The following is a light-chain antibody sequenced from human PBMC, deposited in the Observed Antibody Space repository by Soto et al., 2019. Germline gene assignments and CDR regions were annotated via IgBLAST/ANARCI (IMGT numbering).Light chain of an antibody. Sequence: QSALTQPASVSGSPGQSITISCTGTSSDVGGYNFVSWYQQHPGKAPKLMLYNVYDRPSGISHRFSGFRSGNTASLTISGLQAEDEAHYYCNSYTSSSTLVFGGGTQLTVL. CDR3: NSYTSSSTLV. J-gene: IGLJ2*01. CDR1: SSDVGGYNF. CDR2: NVY. V-gene: IGLV2-14*03.